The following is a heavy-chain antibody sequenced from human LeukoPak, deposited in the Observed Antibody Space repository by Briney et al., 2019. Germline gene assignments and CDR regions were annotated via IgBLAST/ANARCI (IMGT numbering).Heavy chain of an antibody. CDR3: ARDLPARDDAFDI. V-gene: IGHV1-2*02. Sequence: ASVKVSCKASGYTYTGYYMHWVRQAAGQGLEWMGWINPNSGGTNYAQKFQGRVTMTRDTSISTAYMELSRLRSDDTAVYYCARDLPARDDAFDIWGQGTMVTVSS. CDR1: GYTYTGYY. J-gene: IGHJ3*02. CDR2: INPNSGGT.